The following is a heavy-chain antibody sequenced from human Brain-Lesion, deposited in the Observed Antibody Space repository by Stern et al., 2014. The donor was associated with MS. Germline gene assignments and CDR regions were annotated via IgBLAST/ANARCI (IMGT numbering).Heavy chain of an antibody. CDR1: EYTFTYRY. Sequence: QVQLVQSGAEVRKPGSSVYVSCKGSEYTFTYRYLHWVCQGPRQALAWMGLITPFNGNTLYAQKFQDRVTISADRSLSTAYMELSSLKSEDTAMYFCAQSGNYDWYFDLWGRGPLVTVSS. D-gene: IGHD1-26*01. CDR2: ITPFNGNT. J-gene: IGHJ2*01. V-gene: IGHV1-45*02. CDR3: AQSGNYDWYFDL.